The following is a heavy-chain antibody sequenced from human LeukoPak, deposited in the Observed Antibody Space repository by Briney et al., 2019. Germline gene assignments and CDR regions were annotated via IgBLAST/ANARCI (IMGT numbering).Heavy chain of an antibody. CDR2: IIPIFDSA. V-gene: IGHV1-69*01. Sequence: SVKVSCKASGGTFSNHAISWVRQAPGQGREWMGGIIPIFDSAGYARKFQDRITIIADGSTNTAYMELYSLRPEDTAVYYCASGACSRTSCYSLEYWGQGTLGTVPS. CDR3: ASGACSRTSCYSLEY. J-gene: IGHJ4*02. CDR1: GGTFSNHA. D-gene: IGHD2-2*01.